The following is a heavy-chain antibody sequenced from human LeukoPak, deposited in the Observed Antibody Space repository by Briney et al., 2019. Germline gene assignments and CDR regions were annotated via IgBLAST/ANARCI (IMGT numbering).Heavy chain of an antibody. CDR3: ARSTWIQLWPEMAFGY. D-gene: IGHD5-18*01. CDR1: GFTFSSYW. Sequence: PGGSLRLSCAASGFTFSSYWMHWVRQAPGKGLVWVSRINSDGSSTSYADSVKGRFTISRDNAKNTLYLQMNGLRAEDTAVYYCARSTWIQLWPEMAFGYWGQGTLVTVSS. J-gene: IGHJ4*02. V-gene: IGHV3-74*01. CDR2: INSDGSST.